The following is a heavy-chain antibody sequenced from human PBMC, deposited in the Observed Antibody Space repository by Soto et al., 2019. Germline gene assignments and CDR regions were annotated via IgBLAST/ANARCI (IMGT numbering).Heavy chain of an antibody. CDR3: AKETVFTAVEDK. D-gene: IGHD3-10*02. CDR2: INHSGST. J-gene: IGHJ4*02. Sequence: SETLSLTCAVYGGSFSGYYWNWIRQPPGKGLEWIGEINHSGSTNYNPSLKSRVTISVDTSKNQFSLKLSSVTAADTAVYYCAKETVFTAVEDKWGQGTLVTVS. CDR1: GGSFSGYY. V-gene: IGHV4-34*01.